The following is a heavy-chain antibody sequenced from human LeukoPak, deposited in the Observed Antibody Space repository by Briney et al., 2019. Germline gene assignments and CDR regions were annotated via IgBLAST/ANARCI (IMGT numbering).Heavy chain of an antibody. CDR2: IIPIFGTA. J-gene: IGHJ6*03. CDR1: GGTFSSYA. D-gene: IGHD1-26*01. Sequence: ASVKVSCKASGGTFSSYAISWVRQAPGQGLEWMGGIIPIFGTANYAQKFQGRVTITADESTSTAYMELSSLRSEDTAVYYCARGGEVGATTRSYYMDVWGKGTTVTISS. CDR3: ARGGEVGATTRSYYMDV. V-gene: IGHV1-69*13.